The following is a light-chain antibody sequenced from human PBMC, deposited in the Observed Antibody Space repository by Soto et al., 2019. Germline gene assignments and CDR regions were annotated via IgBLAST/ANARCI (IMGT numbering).Light chain of an antibody. CDR3: QKCNSAPWT. CDR2: AAS. J-gene: IGKJ1*01. CDR1: QGISNF. V-gene: IGKV1-27*01. Sequence: DIQMTQYPSSLSASVGDRVTITCRASQGISNFLALHQQKPGKVPKLLIYAASTLQTGVPARFSGSGSGTDITTTINCLQPEDVVNYYCQKCNSAPWTFSILTRVEVK.